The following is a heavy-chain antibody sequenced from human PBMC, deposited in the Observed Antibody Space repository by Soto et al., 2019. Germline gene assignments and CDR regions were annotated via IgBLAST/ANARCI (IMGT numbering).Heavy chain of an antibody. J-gene: IGHJ6*03. CDR1: GFTFSSYA. CDR3: AKLGDIVVVPAAINYMDV. V-gene: IGHV3-23*01. CDR2: ISGSGGST. D-gene: IGHD2-2*02. Sequence: EVQLLESGGGLVQPGGSLRLSCAASGFTFSSYAMSWVRQAPGKGLEWVSAISGSGGSTYYADSVKGRFTISRDNSKNTLYLQMSSLRAEDTAVYYCAKLGDIVVVPAAINYMDVWGKGTTVTVSS.